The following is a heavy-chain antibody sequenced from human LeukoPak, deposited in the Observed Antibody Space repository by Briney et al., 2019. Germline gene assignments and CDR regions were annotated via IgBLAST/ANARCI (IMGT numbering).Heavy chain of an antibody. CDR1: GGSISSYY. J-gene: IGHJ4*02. V-gene: IGHV4-59*01. D-gene: IGHD1-26*01. CDR2: IYYSGST. Sequence: SETLSLTCTVSGGSISSYYWSWIRQPPGKGLEWIGYIYYSGSTNYNPFLKSRVTISVDTSMNQFSLKLSSVTAADTAVYYCARSPTGGATKDYFDYWGQGTLVTVSS. CDR3: ARSPTGGATKDYFDY.